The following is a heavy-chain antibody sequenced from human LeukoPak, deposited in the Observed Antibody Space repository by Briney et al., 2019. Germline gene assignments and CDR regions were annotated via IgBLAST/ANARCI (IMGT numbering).Heavy chain of an antibody. CDR2: ISTSGSNI. Sequence: GGSLRLSCAASAFTFSDYYMNWVRHAPGKGREWVSYISTSGSNIYYADSVKGRFTISRDNAKNSLYLQMDSLRVEDTAVYYCARDETQRQHYYESSSYCPDAFDVWGQGTMVTVSS. V-gene: IGHV3-11*01. CDR1: AFTFSDYY. CDR3: ARDETQRQHYYESSSYCPDAFDV. J-gene: IGHJ3*01. D-gene: IGHD3-22*01.